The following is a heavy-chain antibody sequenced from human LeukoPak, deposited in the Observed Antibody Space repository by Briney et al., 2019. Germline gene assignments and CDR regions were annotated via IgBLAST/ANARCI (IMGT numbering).Heavy chain of an antibody. Sequence: SETLSLTCTVSGGSISLYYWNWIRQPAGRGLEWIGRIFTSGITNYNPSLKSRVTMSVEKSKSQFSLALSSVTAADTAVYYCAREISGTNYNPLGYMDVWGKGTAVIVSS. D-gene: IGHD3-10*01. CDR2: IFTSGIT. V-gene: IGHV4-4*07. CDR3: AREISGTNYNPLGYMDV. J-gene: IGHJ6*03. CDR1: GGSISLYY.